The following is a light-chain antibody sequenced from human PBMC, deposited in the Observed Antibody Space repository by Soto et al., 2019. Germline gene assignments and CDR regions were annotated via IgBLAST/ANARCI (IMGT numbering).Light chain of an antibody. CDR2: RAS. CDR1: QHVSSN. CDR3: QQYNNWPYT. V-gene: IGKV3-15*01. J-gene: IGKJ2*01. Sequence: EILMTQSPATLSVSPGGSATLSCRASQHVSSNFAWYRQKPDQAPTLLIYRASTRATGIPARFSGSGSGTEFTLTISSLQSEDFAVYYCQQYNNWPYTFGQGTKLEIK.